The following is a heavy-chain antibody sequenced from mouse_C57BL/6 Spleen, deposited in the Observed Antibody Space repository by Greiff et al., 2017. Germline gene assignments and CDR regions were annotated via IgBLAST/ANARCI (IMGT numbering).Heavy chain of an antibody. Sequence: QVQLQQPGAELVRPGSSVKLSCKASGYTFTSYWMDWVKQRPGQGLEWIGNIYPSDSETHYNQKFKDKATLTVDKSSSTAYMQLSSLTSEDSAVYYCARDYYGSSDPYWYFDVWGTGTTVTVSS. CDR2: IYPSDSET. CDR1: GYTFTSYW. J-gene: IGHJ1*03. D-gene: IGHD1-1*01. V-gene: IGHV1-61*01. CDR3: ARDYYGSSDPYWYFDV.